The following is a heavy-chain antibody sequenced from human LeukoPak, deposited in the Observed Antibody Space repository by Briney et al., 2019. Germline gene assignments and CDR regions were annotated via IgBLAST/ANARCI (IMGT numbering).Heavy chain of an antibody. D-gene: IGHD1-26*01. CDR1: GFTFSSYW. CDR3: VGDRWVIVGATWGGFDP. V-gene: IGHV3-74*01. CDR2: ISTDGSDT. Sequence: GGSLRLSCAASGFTFSSYWMHWVRQAPGKGLVWASGISTDGSDTIYADSVKGRFTVSRDNAKNTLYLQMSSLRAEDTAVYYCVGDRWVIVGATWGGFDPWGQGTLVTVSS. J-gene: IGHJ5*02.